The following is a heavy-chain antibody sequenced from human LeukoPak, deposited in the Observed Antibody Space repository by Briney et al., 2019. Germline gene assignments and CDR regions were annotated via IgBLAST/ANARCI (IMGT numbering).Heavy chain of an antibody. D-gene: IGHD2-2*01. V-gene: IGHV1-18*04. J-gene: IGHJ4*02. Sequence: GASVKVSCTASGYTFTSYCISWVRQAPGQGLEWMGWISAYNGNTNYAQKLQGRVTMTTETSTSTAYMELRSLRSDDTAVYYCARVRGGYCSSTSCYLGYWGQGTLVTVSS. CDR2: ISAYNGNT. CDR1: GYTFTSYC. CDR3: ARVRGGYCSSTSCYLGY.